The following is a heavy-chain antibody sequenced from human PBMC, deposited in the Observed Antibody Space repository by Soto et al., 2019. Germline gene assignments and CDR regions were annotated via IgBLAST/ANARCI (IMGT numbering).Heavy chain of an antibody. J-gene: IGHJ6*02. CDR1: GFTFDDYT. V-gene: IGHV3-43*01. D-gene: IGHD6-19*01. CDR2: ISWDGGST. CDR3: TRCRITVAGALYAMDV. Sequence: GGSLRLSCAASGFTFDDYTMHWVRQAPGKGLEWVSLISWDGGSTYYADSVKGRFTISRDNSKSIAYLQMNSLKTEDTAVYYCTRCRITVAGALYAMDVWGPGTTVTVSS.